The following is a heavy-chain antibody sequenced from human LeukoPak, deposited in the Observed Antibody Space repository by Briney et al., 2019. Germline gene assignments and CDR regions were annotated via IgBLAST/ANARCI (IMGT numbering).Heavy chain of an antibody. Sequence: ASVKVSCKASGYTFTSYGISWVRQAPGQGLEWMGIINPSGGSTSYAQKFQGRVTMTRDTSTSTVYMELSSLRSEDTAVYYYAGGATPIVLGIAVAGTDDAFDIWGQGTMVTVSS. J-gene: IGHJ3*02. CDR3: AGGATPIVLGIAVAGTDDAFDI. CDR1: GYTFTSYG. D-gene: IGHD6-19*01. V-gene: IGHV1-46*01. CDR2: INPSGGST.